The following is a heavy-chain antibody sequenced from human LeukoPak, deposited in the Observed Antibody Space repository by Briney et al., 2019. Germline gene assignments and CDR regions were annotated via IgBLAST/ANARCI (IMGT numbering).Heavy chain of an antibody. V-gene: IGHV4-34*01. CDR1: GGSFSGYY. Sequence: SETLSLTCAVYGGSFSGYYWSWIRQPPGKGLEWIGEINHSGSTNYNPSLKSRVTISVDTSKNQFSLKLSSVTAADTAMYYCARGPIYSKQIPFDYWGQGTQVTVSS. J-gene: IGHJ4*02. CDR3: ARGPIYSKQIPFDY. D-gene: IGHD6-13*01. CDR2: INHSGST.